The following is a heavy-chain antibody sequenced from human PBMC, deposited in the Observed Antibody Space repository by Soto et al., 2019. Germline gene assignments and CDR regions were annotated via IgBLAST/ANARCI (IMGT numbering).Heavy chain of an antibody. J-gene: IGHJ4*02. CDR3: ARDFEGGSSYYFDF. D-gene: IGHD6-13*01. V-gene: IGHV4-4*02. CDR2: IYHSGRT. CDR1: GGSISSSNW. Sequence: QVQLQESGPGLVKPSGTLSLTCAVSGGSISSSNWWSWVRQPPGKGLEWIGDIYHSGRTNYNPSLKSRVTISVDKSKNQFSLHLSSVTAADTAVYYCARDFEGGSSYYFDFWGQGTLVTVSS.